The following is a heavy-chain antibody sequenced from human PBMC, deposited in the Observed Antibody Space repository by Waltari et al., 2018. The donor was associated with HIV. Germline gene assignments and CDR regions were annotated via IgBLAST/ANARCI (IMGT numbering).Heavy chain of an antibody. V-gene: IGHV4-34*02. J-gene: IGHJ4*02. CDR2: INQSGRT. D-gene: IGHD6-13*01. CDR1: GGSLSGYF. CDR3: AREKGSTNSWYGAYYFDF. Sequence: QVQLQQWGTGLVKSSETLSLTCAVYGGSLSGYFWTWIRQAPGKGLEWIGEINQSGRTNYSPVLKSRVTISVDTSKNQFSLKLTSVTAADTAVYFCAREKGSTNSWYGAYYFDFWGQGTLATVSS.